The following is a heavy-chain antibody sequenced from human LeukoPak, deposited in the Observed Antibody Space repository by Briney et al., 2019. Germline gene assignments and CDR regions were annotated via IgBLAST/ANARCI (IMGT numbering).Heavy chain of an antibody. CDR2: IIPIFGTA. D-gene: IGHD2-21*01. V-gene: IGHV1-69*13. CDR1: GGTFSSYA. J-gene: IGHJ4*02. Sequence: ASVEVSCKASGGTFSSYAISWVRQAPGQGLEWMGGIIPIFGTANYAQKFQGRVTITADESTSTAYMELSSLRSEDTAVYYCARAYCGGDCSATNFDYWGQGTLVTVSS. CDR3: ARAYCGGDCSATNFDY.